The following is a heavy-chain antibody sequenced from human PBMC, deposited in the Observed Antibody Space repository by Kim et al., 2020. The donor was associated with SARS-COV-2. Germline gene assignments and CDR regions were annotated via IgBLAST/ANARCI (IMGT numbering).Heavy chain of an antibody. CDR3: ARRGGSSWYPY. CDR2: T. Sequence: TRYSPSFQGQVTISADKSISTAYLQWSSLKASDTAMYYCARRGGSSWYPYWGQGTLVTVSS. V-gene: IGHV5-51*01. J-gene: IGHJ4*02. D-gene: IGHD6-13*01.